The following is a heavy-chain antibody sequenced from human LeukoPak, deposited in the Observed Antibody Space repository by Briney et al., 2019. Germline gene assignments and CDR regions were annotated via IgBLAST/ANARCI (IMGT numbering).Heavy chain of an antibody. J-gene: IGHJ4*02. CDR1: GGSINSGSYY. CDR2: IYYNGRS. Sequence: SETLSLTCTVSGGSINSGSYYWGWIRQPPGKGLEWIGSIYYNGRSCYNPSLKSRATISVDTSKNQFSLKLSSVTAADTAVYYCARQPYYYDRSGHYFERFDYWGQGTLVTVSS. V-gene: IGHV4-39*01. D-gene: IGHD3-22*01. CDR3: ARQPYYYDRSGHYFERFDY.